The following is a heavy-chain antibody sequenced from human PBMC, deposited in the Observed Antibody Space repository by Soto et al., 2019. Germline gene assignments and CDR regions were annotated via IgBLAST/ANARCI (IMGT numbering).Heavy chain of an antibody. J-gene: IGHJ5*02. D-gene: IGHD6-13*01. CDR2: INDGTGNT. Sequence: ASVKVSCKASASPFTSYDMHGVRQAPGQRLEWMGWINDGTGNTKYSQKFQGRVTITRDTSASTAYRELSSLRSEDTAVYYCARGPSLGAGYSSSWYNWFDPWGQGTMVTVSS. CDR3: ARGPSLGAGYSSSWYNWFDP. CDR1: ASPFTSYD. V-gene: IGHV1-3*01.